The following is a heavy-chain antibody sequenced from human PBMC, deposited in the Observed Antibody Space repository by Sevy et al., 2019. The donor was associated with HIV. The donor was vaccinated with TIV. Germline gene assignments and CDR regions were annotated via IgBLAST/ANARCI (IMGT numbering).Heavy chain of an antibody. CDR3: ATYYYESSGYYSAGWFDP. V-gene: IGHV3-23*01. Sequence: GGSLRLSCAASEFTFSNYAMSWVRQAPGKGLEWVSTITSSGGRTYYADSVRGRFTISRDNSKHTLYLQMNSLRAEDTAVYYCATYYYESSGYYSAGWFDPWGQGTLVTVSS. CDR1: EFTFSNYA. J-gene: IGHJ5*02. D-gene: IGHD3-22*01. CDR2: ITSSGGRT.